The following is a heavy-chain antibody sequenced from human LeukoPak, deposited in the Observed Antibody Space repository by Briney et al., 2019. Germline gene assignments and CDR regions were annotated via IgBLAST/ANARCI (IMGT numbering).Heavy chain of an antibody. Sequence: PGGSLRLSCGASGFTFSNAWMIWVRQAPGKGLKWVGRIKSIPDGGTTDYAAPMKGRFTISRDDSKNTLYLQMNSLKTEDTAVYYCTTLKTYYYDSSGYYYGGDAFDIWGQGTMVTVSS. V-gene: IGHV3-15*01. CDR2: IKSIPDGGTT. CDR1: GFTFSNAW. J-gene: IGHJ3*02. CDR3: TTLKTYYYDSSGYYYGGDAFDI. D-gene: IGHD3-22*01.